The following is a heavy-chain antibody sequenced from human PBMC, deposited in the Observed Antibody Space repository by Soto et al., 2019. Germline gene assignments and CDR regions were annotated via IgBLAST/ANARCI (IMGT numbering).Heavy chain of an antibody. CDR3: ATDLSPVAGTNY. J-gene: IGHJ4*02. V-gene: IGHV1-24*01. D-gene: IGHD6-19*01. CDR1: GYTLTELS. CDR2: FDPEDGET. Sequence: ASVKVSCKVSGYTLTELSMHWVRQAPGKGLEWMGGFDPEDGETIYAQKFQGRVTMTEDTSTDTAYMELSSLRSEDTAVYYCATDLSPVAGTNYWGQGTLVTVSS.